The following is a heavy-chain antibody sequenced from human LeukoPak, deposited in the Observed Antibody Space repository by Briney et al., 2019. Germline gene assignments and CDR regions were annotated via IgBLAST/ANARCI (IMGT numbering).Heavy chain of an antibody. D-gene: IGHD3-22*01. CDR3: ARGFAHDSSRGQNAFDI. CDR1: GGTFSSYA. V-gene: IGHV1-69*04. J-gene: IGHJ3*02. Sequence: GASVKVSCKASGGTFSSYAISWVRQAPGQGLEWMGRIIPILGIANYAQKFQGRVTITADKSTSTAYMELSSLRSEDTAVYYCARGFAHDSSRGQNAFDIWGQGTMVTVSS. CDR2: IIPILGIA.